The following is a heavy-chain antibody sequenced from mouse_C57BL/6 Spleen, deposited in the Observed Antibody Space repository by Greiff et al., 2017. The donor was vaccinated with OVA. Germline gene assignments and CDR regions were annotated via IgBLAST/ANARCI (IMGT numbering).Heavy chain of an antibody. D-gene: IGHD2-4*01. Sequence: VQLVESGAELVKPGASVKMSCKASGYTFTTYPIEWMKQNHGKSLEWIGNFHPYNDDTKYNEKFKGKATLTVEKSSSTVYLELSRLTSDDSAVYYCARAYDYGGYAMDYWGQGTSVTVSS. V-gene: IGHV1-47*01. CDR2: FHPYNDDT. CDR3: ARAYDYGGYAMDY. CDR1: GYTFTTYP. J-gene: IGHJ4*01.